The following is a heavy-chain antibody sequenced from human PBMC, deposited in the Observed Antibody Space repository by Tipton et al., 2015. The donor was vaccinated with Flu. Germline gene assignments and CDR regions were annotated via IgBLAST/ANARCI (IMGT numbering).Heavy chain of an antibody. CDR1: GDSISTTIYY. CDR3: ARLKLFALVNHSYYYGLDV. CDR2: IYYSGTT. J-gene: IGHJ6*02. Sequence: TLSLTCTVSGDSISTTIYYWGWVRQPPGKGLEWIGSIYYSGTTYYNPSLKSRATVSVDPPKNQFSLRLTSLTAADTAVYYCARLKLFALVNHSYYYGLDVWGQGTTVTVS. D-gene: IGHD3/OR15-3a*01. V-gene: IGHV4-39*07.